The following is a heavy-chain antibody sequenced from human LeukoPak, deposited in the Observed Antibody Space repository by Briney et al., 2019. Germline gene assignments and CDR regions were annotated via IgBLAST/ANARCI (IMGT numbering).Heavy chain of an antibody. Sequence: SETLSLTCTVSGGSISSGGYYWSWIRQHPGKGLEWIGEINHSGSTNYNPSLKSRVTISVDTSKNQFSLKLSSVTAADTAVYYCARLPYGGYVNGYWGQGTLVTVSS. CDR1: GGSISSGGYY. J-gene: IGHJ4*02. CDR3: ARLPYGGYVNGY. CDR2: INHSGST. V-gene: IGHV4-31*03. D-gene: IGHD5-12*01.